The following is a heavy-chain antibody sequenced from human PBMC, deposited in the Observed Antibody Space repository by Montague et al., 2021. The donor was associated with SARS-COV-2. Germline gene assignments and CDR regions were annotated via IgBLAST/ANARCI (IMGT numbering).Heavy chain of an antibody. CDR3: ARGLVGWFDP. CDR1: GGSISSSSYY. D-gene: IGHD3/OR15-3a*01. Sequence: SETLSLTYTVSGGSISSSSYYWGWIRQPPGKGLEWIGSIYYSGSTYYNPSLKSRVTISVDTSKNQFSLKLSSVTAADTAVYYCARGLVGWFDPWGQGTLVTVSS. CDR2: IYYSGST. J-gene: IGHJ5*02. V-gene: IGHV4-39*01.